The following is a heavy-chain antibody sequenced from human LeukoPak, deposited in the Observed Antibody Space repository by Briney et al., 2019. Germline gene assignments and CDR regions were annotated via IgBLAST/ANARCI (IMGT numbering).Heavy chain of an antibody. J-gene: IGHJ4*02. D-gene: IGHD1-26*01. CDR3: AREPNYSGSYLPDY. CDR1: GGSISDYY. V-gene: IGHV4-4*07. CDR2: IYSSGST. Sequence: SETLSLTCTVSGGSISDYYWTWIRQPAGKGLEWIGRIYSSGSTNYNPSLKSRVTMSVDTSKNQFSLKLTSVTAADTAVYYCAREPNYSGSYLPDYWGQGTLVTVSS.